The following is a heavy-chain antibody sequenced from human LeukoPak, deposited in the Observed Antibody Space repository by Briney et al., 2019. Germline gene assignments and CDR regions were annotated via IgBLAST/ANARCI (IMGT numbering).Heavy chain of an antibody. CDR3: ARTGVGGGYRFDY. J-gene: IGHJ4*02. CDR2: ISGSGGST. D-gene: IGHD1-26*01. CDR1: GFSFSNYA. V-gene: IGHV3-23*01. Sequence: GGSLRLSCVASGFSFSNYAMTWVRQAPGKGLEWVSGISGSGGSTYYADSVRGRFTISRDNFKNTLDVQMSSLGVEDTAIYYCARTGVGGGYRFDYWGQGTLVTVSS.